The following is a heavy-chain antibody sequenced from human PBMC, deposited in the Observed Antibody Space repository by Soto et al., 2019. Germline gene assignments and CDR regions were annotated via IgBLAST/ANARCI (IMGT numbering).Heavy chain of an antibody. V-gene: IGHV3-13*05. CDR3: ARGRYYDSSGYLNKNSLTYYYGMDV. Sequence: GGSLRLSCAASGFTFSSYDMHWVRQATGKGLEWVSAIGTAGDPYYPGSVKGRFTISRENAKNSLYLQMNSLRAGDTAVYYCARGRYYDSSGYLNKNSLTYYYGMDVWGQGTTLTVSS. J-gene: IGHJ6*02. D-gene: IGHD3-22*01. CDR2: IGTAGDP. CDR1: GFTFSSYD.